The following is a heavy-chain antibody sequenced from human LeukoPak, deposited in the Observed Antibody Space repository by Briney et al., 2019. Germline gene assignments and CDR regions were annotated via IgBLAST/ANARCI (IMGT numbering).Heavy chain of an antibody. V-gene: IGHV1-2*02. Sequence: KXSXXAXGXTXTGXYMHWVRQAPGQGLEWMGWINPNSGGTNYAQKFQGRVTMTRDTSISTAYMELSRLRSDDTAVYYCARDSGSYYGRDAFDIWGQGTMVTVSS. CDR1: GXTXTGXY. CDR3: ARDSGSYYGRDAFDI. CDR2: INPNSGGT. D-gene: IGHD1-26*01. J-gene: IGHJ3*02.